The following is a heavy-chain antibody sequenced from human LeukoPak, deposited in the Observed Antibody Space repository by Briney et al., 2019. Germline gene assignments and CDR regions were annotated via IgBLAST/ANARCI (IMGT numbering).Heavy chain of an antibody. CDR3: ARGREWFGELYGYYFDS. J-gene: IGHJ4*02. V-gene: IGHV4-59*01. D-gene: IGHD3-10*01. CDR1: AVSMSSFY. Sequence: AETLSLTCTVSAVSMSSFYWSWIRQPPGKGLEWIGYVDYSGSTNYNPSLKSRVSISLDTSRKQFSLNLSSVTAADTAVYFCARGREWFGELYGYYFDSWGQGTLVTVSS. CDR2: VDYSGST.